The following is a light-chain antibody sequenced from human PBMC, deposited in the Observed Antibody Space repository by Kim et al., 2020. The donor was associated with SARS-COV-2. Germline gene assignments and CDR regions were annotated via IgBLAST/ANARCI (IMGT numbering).Light chain of an antibody. V-gene: IGLV3-19*01. J-gene: IGLJ3*02. CDR1: SLRSYY. Sequence: FGHTVGITCQGDSLRSYYASWYQQKPGPAPVLVIYGKNNRPSGIPDRFSGASSGNTASLTITGAQAEDEADYYCNSRDSSGNHRWVFGGGTQLTVL. CDR2: GKN. CDR3: NSRDSSGNHRWV.